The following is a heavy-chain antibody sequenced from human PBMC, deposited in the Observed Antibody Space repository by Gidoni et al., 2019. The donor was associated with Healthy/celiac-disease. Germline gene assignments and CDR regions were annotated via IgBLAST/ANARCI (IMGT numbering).Heavy chain of an antibody. Sequence: QVQLQQSGPGLATPPKTLSPTCATSGDSVPSNSAAWNWIRQPPSRGLARLGRTYYRSKWYNDYAVSVKSRITINPDTSKNQVSLQLNSVTPEDTAVYYCARDEGTSVDYWGQGTLVTVSS. J-gene: IGHJ4*02. CDR1: GDSVPSNSAA. D-gene: IGHD1-1*01. CDR2: TYYRSKWYN. CDR3: ARDEGTSVDY. V-gene: IGHV6-1*01.